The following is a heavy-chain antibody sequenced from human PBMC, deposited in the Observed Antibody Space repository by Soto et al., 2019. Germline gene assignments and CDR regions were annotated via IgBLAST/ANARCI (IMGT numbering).Heavy chain of an antibody. CDR3: ATSTIDTSTWKQYFYGMDV. J-gene: IGHJ6*02. D-gene: IGHD1-1*01. CDR1: EDTFTRYV. CDR2: INAGNGNT. V-gene: IGHV1-3*01. Sequence: QVQLVQSGAEVKKPGASVKVSCKASEDTFTRYVIHWVRQAPGQRLEWMGWINAGNGNTKYSQNFQGRVTITRDASASTAYMELSRRRSQDTAVYYCATSTIDTSTWKQYFYGMDVWGQGSTVTVS.